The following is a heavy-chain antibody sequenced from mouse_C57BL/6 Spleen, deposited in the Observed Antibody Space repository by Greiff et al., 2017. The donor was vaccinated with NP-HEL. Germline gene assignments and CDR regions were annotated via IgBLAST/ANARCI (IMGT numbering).Heavy chain of an antibody. J-gene: IGHJ4*01. CDR1: GYTFTSYW. D-gene: IGHD2-1*01. Sequence: VKLMESGAELAKPGASVKLSCKASGYTFTSYWMHWVKQRPGQGLEWIGYINPSSGYTKYNQKFKDKATLTADKSSSTAYMQLSSLTYEDSAVYYCARDYYGNYGAMDYWGQGTSVTVSS. V-gene: IGHV1-7*01. CDR2: INPSSGYT. CDR3: ARDYYGNYGAMDY.